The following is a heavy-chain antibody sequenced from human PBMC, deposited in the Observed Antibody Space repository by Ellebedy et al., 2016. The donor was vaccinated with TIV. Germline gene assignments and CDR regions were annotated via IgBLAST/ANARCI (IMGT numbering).Heavy chain of an antibody. V-gene: IGHV4-59*01. D-gene: IGHD3/OR15-3a*01. J-gene: IGHJ3*02. CDR3: ARDQFGLGSDAFDI. CDR2: IYYTVST. CDR1: GGSISRFY. Sequence: SETLSLXXNVSGGSISRFYWSWIRQPPGKGLEWIGYIYYTVSTTYNPSLKSRVTIAIDTSKNQFSLNLTSVTAADTAVYFCARDQFGLGSDAFDIWGQGTVVTVSS.